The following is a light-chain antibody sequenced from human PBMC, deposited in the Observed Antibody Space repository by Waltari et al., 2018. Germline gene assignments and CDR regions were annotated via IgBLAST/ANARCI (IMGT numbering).Light chain of an antibody. V-gene: IGKV3-11*01. CDR1: QSVRSY. CDR2: DAS. Sequence: EIVLTQSPATLSLSPGERATLSCRASQSVRSYLAWYQQKPGQAPRLLIYDASNRATGIPARFSGSGSGTDFTLTISSLEPEDFAVYYGQQRSNWPLLTFGGGTKVEIK. CDR3: QQRSNWPLLT. J-gene: IGKJ4*01.